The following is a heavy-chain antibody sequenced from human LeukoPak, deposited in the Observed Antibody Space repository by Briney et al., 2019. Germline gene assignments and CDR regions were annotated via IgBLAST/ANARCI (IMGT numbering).Heavy chain of an antibody. CDR3: ASDYIGSLLQNYMDV. J-gene: IGHJ6*03. CDR2: ISGSGGST. CDR1: GFTFSSYA. Sequence: GGSLRLSCAASGFTFSSYAMSWVRQAPGKGLEWVSAISGSGGSTYYADSVKGRSTISRDNSKNTLYLQMNSLRAEDTAVYYCASDYIGSLLQNYMDVWGKGTTVTVSS. D-gene: IGHD3-22*01. V-gene: IGHV3-23*01.